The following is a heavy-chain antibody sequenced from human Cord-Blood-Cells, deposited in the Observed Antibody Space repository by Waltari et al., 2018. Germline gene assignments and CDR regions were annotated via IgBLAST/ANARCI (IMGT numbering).Heavy chain of an antibody. Sequence: QVQLVQSGAEVKKPGASVKVSCKASGYTFTGYYMHWVRQAPGKGLEWMGGVNLHSGGTSYAQKCQGGVTMTRDTSISTAYRERSRLRSDDTAVYYCARDFIGGRYGMDVWGQGTTVTVSS. V-gene: IGHV1-2*02. J-gene: IGHJ6*02. CDR2: VNLHSGGT. CDR1: GYTFTGYY. D-gene: IGHD3-10*01. CDR3: ARDFIGGRYGMDV.